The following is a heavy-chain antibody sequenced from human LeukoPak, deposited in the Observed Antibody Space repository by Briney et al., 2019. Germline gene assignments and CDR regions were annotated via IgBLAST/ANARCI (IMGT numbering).Heavy chain of an antibody. CDR2: INHSGST. J-gene: IGHJ5*02. CDR3: AMDYDLNWFDP. Sequence: SETLSLTCAVYGGSFSGYYWSWIRQPPGKGLEWIGDINHSGSTNYNPSLKSRVTISVDTSKNQFSLKLSSVTAADTAVYYCAMDYDLNWFDPWGQGTLVTVSS. V-gene: IGHV4-34*01. D-gene: IGHD3-3*01. CDR1: GGSFSGYY.